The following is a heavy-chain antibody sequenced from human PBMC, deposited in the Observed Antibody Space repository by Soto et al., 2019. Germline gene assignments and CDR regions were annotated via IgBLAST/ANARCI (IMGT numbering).Heavy chain of an antibody. CDR3: ARLRITIFRVVYYYYYMDV. CDR2: INHSGST. CDR1: GGSFSGYY. J-gene: IGHJ6*03. D-gene: IGHD3-3*01. V-gene: IGHV4-34*01. Sequence: PSETLSLTCAVYGGSFSGYYWSWIRQPPGKGLEWIGEINHSGSTNYNPSLKSRVTISVDTSKNQFSLKLSSVTAADTAVYYCARLRITIFRVVYYYYYMDVWGKGTTVTVSS.